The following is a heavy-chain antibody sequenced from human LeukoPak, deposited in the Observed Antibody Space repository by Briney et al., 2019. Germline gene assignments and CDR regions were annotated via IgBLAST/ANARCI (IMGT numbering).Heavy chain of an antibody. J-gene: IGHJ3*02. CDR3: AREAYDSSGPDAFDI. CDR1: GFTFSSYA. V-gene: IGHV3-66*01. Sequence: GGSLRLSCAASGFTFSSYAMSWVRQAPGKGLEWVSVIYSGGSTYYADSVKDRFTVSRDNSKNTLFLQMNSLRAEDTAVYYCAREAYDSSGPDAFDIWGQGTMVTVSS. CDR2: IYSGGST. D-gene: IGHD3-22*01.